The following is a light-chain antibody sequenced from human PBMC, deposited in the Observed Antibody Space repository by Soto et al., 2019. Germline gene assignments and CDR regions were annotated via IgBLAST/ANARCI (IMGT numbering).Light chain of an antibody. CDR1: SSNIGNNY. Sequence: QSVLTQPPSVSADPGQTVTISCSGSSSNIGNNYVSWYQQLPGTAPKLLIYDNNNRPSGIPDRFSGSKSGTSATLGITGLQTGDEADYYCGTWDSSLSAVVFGGGTKLTVL. CDR3: GTWDSSLSAVV. CDR2: DNN. V-gene: IGLV1-51*01. J-gene: IGLJ2*01.